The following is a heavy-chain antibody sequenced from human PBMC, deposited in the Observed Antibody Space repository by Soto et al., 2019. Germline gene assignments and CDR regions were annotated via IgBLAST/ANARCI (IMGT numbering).Heavy chain of an antibody. Sequence: LTCTVSGGSISSYYWSWIRQPAGKGLEWIGRIYTSGSTNYNPSLKSRVTMSVDTSKNQFSLKLSSVTAADTAVYYCARGQGRGYCSSTSCYAFDYWGQGTLVTVSS. CDR1: GGSISSYY. CDR3: ARGQGRGYCSSTSCYAFDY. J-gene: IGHJ4*02. CDR2: IYTSGST. D-gene: IGHD2-2*01. V-gene: IGHV4-4*07.